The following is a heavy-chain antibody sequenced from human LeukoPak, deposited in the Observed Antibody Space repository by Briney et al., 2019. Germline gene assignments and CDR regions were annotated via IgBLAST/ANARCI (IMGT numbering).Heavy chain of an antibody. CDR3: ARVDRRGYSDYTAILPDY. CDR2: IHPGDSDT. J-gene: IGHJ4*02. CDR1: GYSFTSYW. V-gene: IGHV5-51*01. D-gene: IGHD5-12*01. Sequence: GESLKISCKGSGYSFTSYWIGWVRQMPGKGLEWMGIIHPGDSDTRYSPSFQGQVTISADKSISTAYLQWNSLKASDTAMYYCARVDRRGYSDYTAILPDYWGQGTLVTVSS.